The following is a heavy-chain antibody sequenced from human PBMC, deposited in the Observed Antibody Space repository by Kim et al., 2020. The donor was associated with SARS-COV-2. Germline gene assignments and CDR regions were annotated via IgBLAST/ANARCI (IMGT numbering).Heavy chain of an antibody. J-gene: IGHJ4*02. Sequence: KSRVTISVDTSKNQFSLKLSSVTAADTAVYYCARYRRDTIFGVVIIANFDYWGQGTLVTVSS. V-gene: IGHV4-59*01. D-gene: IGHD3-3*01. CDR3: ARYRRDTIFGVVIIANFDY.